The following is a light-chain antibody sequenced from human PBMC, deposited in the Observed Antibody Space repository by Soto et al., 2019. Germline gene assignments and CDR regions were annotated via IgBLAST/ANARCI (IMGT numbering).Light chain of an antibody. Sequence: DIQMSQSPSTLSASVGDRVTITCRASQSISSWLAWYQQKPGKAPKLLIYDASSLESGVPSRFSGSGSGTEFTLTISRLQPEDFATYYCQELNSYPRTFGQGTKV. CDR3: QELNSYPRT. V-gene: IGKV1-5*01. J-gene: IGKJ1*01. CDR1: QSISSW. CDR2: DAS.